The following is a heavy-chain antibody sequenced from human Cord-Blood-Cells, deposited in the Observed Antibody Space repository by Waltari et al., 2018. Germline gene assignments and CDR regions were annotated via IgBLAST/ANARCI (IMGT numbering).Heavy chain of an antibody. J-gene: IGHJ3*02. CDR3: ARSLGSSSWYAFDI. V-gene: IGHV1-69*01. Sequence: QVQLVQSGAEVKKPGSSVKVSCKASGGTFSSSAISWVRPGPGQGLEWMGGIIPILGTANYAQKCQGRVTITADESTSTAYMELSSLRSEDTAVYYCARSLGSSSWYAFDIWGQGTMVTVSS. D-gene: IGHD6-13*01. CDR1: GGTFSSSA. CDR2: IIPILGTA.